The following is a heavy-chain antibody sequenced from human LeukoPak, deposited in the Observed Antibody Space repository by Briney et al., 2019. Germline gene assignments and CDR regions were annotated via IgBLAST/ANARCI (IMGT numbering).Heavy chain of an antibody. CDR1: GGSISSYY. CDR3: AMALYSSSYGY. Sequence: SETLSLTYTVSGGSISSYYWSWIRQPPGKGLEWIGYIYYSGSTNYNPSLKSRVTISVDTSKNQFSLKLSSVTAADTAVYYCAMALYSSSYGYWGQGTLVTVSS. D-gene: IGHD6-13*01. J-gene: IGHJ4*02. V-gene: IGHV4-59*01. CDR2: IYYSGST.